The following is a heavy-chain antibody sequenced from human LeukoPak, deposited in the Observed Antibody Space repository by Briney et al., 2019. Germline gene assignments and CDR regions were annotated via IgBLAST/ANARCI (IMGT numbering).Heavy chain of an antibody. D-gene: IGHD4-17*01. Sequence: SETLSLTCTVSGGSISGYYWGWIRQPPGKGLEWIGSIYHSGSTYYNPSLKSRVTISVDTSKNQFSLKLSSVTAADTAVYYCARDGSWSTVTTIAFWFDPWGQGTLVTVPS. CDR1: GGSISGYY. CDR2: IYHSGST. J-gene: IGHJ5*02. CDR3: ARDGSWSTVTTIAFWFDP. V-gene: IGHV4-38-2*02.